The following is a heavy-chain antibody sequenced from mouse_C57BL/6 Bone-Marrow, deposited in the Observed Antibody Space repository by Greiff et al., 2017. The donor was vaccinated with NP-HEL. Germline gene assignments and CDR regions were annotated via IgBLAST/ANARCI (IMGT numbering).Heavy chain of an antibody. V-gene: IGHV3-5*01. D-gene: IGHD2-4*01. J-gene: IGHJ2*01. CDR2: IYYSGTI. CDR1: GISITTGNYR. Sequence: EVQLQESGPGLVKPSQTVFLTCTVTGISITTGNYRWSWIRQFPGNKLEWIGYIYYSGTITYHPSLTSRTTITRDTPKNQFFLERNSVTAEDTATYYCARYYDYDGYFDYWGQGTTLTVSS. CDR3: ARYYDYDGYFDY.